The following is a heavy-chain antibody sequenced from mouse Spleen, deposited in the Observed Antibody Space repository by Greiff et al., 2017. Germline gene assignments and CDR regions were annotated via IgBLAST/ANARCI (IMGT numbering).Heavy chain of an antibody. Sequence: EVHLVESEGGLVQPGSSMKLSCTASGFTFSDYYMAWVRQVPEKGLEWVANINYDGSSTYYLDSLKSRFIISRDNAKNILYLQMSSLKSEDTATYYCARARANWGYFDVWGAGTTVTVSS. J-gene: IGHJ1*01. CDR3: ARARANWGYFDV. CDR2: INYDGSST. D-gene: IGHD4-1*01. V-gene: IGHV5-16*01. CDR1: GFTFSDYY.